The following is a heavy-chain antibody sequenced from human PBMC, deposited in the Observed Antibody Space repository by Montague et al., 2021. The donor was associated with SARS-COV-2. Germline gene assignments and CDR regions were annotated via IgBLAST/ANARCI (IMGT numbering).Heavy chain of an antibody. CDR2: IYYSGST. CDR3: ARGIRRTWIQLWVRSGFDY. V-gene: IGHV4-39*07. J-gene: IGHJ4*02. D-gene: IGHD5-18*01. Sequence: SETLSLTCTVSGDSISSTDHYWAWMRQPPGKGLEWIGSIYYSGSTYYNPSLKSRVTISVDTSKNQFSLKLSSVTAADTAVYYCARGIRRTWIQLWVRSGFDYWGQGTLVTVSS. CDR1: GDSISSTDHY.